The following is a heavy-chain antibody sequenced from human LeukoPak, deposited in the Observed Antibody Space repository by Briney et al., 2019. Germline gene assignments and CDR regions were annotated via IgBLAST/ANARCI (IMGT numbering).Heavy chain of an antibody. D-gene: IGHD3-22*01. J-gene: IGHJ5*02. V-gene: IGHV3-21*01. CDR1: GLTFSSYS. Sequence: TGGSLRLSCAASGLTFSSYSVQWVRQAPGKGLEGVSSISSSSSYIYYADSVKGRFTISRDNAKNSLYLQMNSLRAEDTAVYYCARDALKYYYDSSGYYRNWFDPWGQGTLVTVSS. CDR2: ISSSSSYI. CDR3: ARDALKYYYDSSGYYRNWFDP.